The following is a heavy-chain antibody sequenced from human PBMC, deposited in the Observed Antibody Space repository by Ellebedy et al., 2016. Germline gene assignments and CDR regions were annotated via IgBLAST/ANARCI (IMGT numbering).Heavy chain of an antibody. CDR1: GGSISSSSYY. D-gene: IGHD1-7*01. Sequence: SETLSLXXTVSGGSISSSSYYWGWIRQPPGKGLEWIGSIYYSGSTYYNPSLKSRVTISVDTSKNQFSLKLSSVTAADTAVYYCARDLSWELDPGYDYWGQGTLVTVSS. CDR2: IYYSGST. J-gene: IGHJ4*02. V-gene: IGHV4-39*07. CDR3: ARDLSWELDPGYDY.